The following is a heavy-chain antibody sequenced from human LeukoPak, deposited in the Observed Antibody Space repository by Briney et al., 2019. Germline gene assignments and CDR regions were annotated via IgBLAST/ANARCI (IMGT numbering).Heavy chain of an antibody. Sequence: SGGSLRLSCAASGFTFSSYSMNWVRQAPGKGLEWVSSISSSSSYIYYADSVKGRFTISRDNAKNSLYLQMNSLRAEDTAVYYCARGKGLYYFDYWGQGTLVTVSS. CDR1: GFTFSSYS. J-gene: IGHJ4*02. CDR2: ISSSSSYI. CDR3: ARGKGLYYFDY. V-gene: IGHV3-21*01.